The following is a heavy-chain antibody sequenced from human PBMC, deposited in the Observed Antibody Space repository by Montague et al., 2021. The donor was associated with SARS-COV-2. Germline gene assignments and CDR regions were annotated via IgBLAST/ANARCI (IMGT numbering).Heavy chain of an antibody. D-gene: IGHD1-1*01. CDR2: IYYSGST. J-gene: IGHJ4*02. CDR1: GGSISSGGYY. V-gene: IGHV4-31*03. CDR3: ARAQNICFIANCVNYFDL. Sequence: TLSLTCTVSGGSISSGGYYWSWIRPPPGKGLEWIGYIYYSGSTYYNPSLKSRVTISVDTSKNQFSLKLSSVTAADTAVYYCARAQNICFIANCVNYFDLWGLGALVSVSS.